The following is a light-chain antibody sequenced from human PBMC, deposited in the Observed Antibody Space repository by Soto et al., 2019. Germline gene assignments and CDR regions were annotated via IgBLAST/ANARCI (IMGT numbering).Light chain of an antibody. Sequence: QSALTQAASVSGSPGQSITISCTGTSSDVGGYNYVSWYQQDPGKAPKVMIHDVSNRPSGVSNRFSGSKSGNTASLTISGLQAEDEADYYCSSYTSSSTYVFGTGTKVTVL. CDR3: SSYTSSSTYV. J-gene: IGLJ1*01. CDR2: DVS. CDR1: SSDVGGYNY. V-gene: IGLV2-14*01.